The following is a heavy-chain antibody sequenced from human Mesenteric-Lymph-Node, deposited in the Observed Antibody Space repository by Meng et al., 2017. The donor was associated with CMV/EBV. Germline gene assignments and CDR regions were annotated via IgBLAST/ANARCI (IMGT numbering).Heavy chain of an antibody. CDR3: ARARATARGMNCFDP. V-gene: IGHV3-11*01. D-gene: IGHD1-1*01. Sequence: GGSLRLSCAASGFTFSDYYMSWIRQAPGKGLEWLSYIKRGGGGATYYADSVKGRFTISRDNAKNSLYLQMNSLRDEDTAVYYCARARATARGMNCFDPWGQGTLVTVSS. CDR1: GFTFSDYY. CDR2: IKRGGGGAT. J-gene: IGHJ5*02.